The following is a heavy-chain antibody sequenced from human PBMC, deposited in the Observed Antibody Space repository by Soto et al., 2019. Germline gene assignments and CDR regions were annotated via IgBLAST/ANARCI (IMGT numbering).Heavy chain of an antibody. V-gene: IGHV1-69*01. CDR2: FIAMLGTP. Sequence: QVQLVQSGAEVKKPGSSVKVSCKASGGTFVSQGIAWVRQAPGQGLAWMGGFIAMLGTPTYAKKVQGRATITADESLTSSYLELRSLRSEDTGVYFCARGAMANFDYWGQGNVVTVSS. CDR3: ARGAMANFDY. J-gene: IGHJ4*02. CDR1: GGTFVSQG. D-gene: IGHD5-18*01.